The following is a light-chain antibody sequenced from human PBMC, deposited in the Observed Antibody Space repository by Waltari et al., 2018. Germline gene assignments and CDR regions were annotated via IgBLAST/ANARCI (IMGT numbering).Light chain of an antibody. J-gene: IGKJ1*01. CDR1: QSVLYHSNNHTY. CDR3: QQYYSPPWT. V-gene: IGKV4-1*01. CDR2: WAS. Sequence: DTVMTQSPDSLAVSLGERATINCKSSQSVLYHSNNHTYLAWYQQKPGQPPRLLIYWASTRESGVPDRFSGSGSGTDFTLTISSLQAEDVAVYYCQQYYSPPWTFGQGTKVEIK.